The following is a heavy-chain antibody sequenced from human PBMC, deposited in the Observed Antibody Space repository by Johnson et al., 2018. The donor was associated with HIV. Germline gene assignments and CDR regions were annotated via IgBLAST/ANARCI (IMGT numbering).Heavy chain of an antibody. CDR3: ARDGESQQLPLGDALDV. CDR1: GLTVSGNY. D-gene: IGHD6-13*01. V-gene: IGHV3-66*01. Sequence: VQLVESGGGVVQPGRSLRLSCAASGLTVSGNYMNWVRQAPGKGLEWVSVLYSGGNTYYADSVRGRFTISRDTSKNTLYLQMSSLKVEDTALYYCARDGESQQLPLGDALDVWGRGTMVIVSS. J-gene: IGHJ3*01. CDR2: LYSGGNT.